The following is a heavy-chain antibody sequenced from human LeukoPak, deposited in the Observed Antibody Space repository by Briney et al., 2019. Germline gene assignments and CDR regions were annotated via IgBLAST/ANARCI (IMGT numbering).Heavy chain of an antibody. CDR2: ISGSGGST. Sequence: RAGGSLRLSCAASGFTFSNYAMNWVRQAPGKGLEWVSAISGSGGSTYYADSVKGRFTVSRDNSKNSLYLQMSSLTAADTAVYYCAKDRSIGTYYTFDHWGQGTLVTVSS. CDR3: AKDRSIGTYYTFDH. V-gene: IGHV3-23*01. D-gene: IGHD1-26*01. CDR1: GFTFSNYA. J-gene: IGHJ4*02.